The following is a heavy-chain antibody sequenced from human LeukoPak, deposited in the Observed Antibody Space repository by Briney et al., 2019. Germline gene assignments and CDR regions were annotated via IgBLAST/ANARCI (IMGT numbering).Heavy chain of an antibody. D-gene: IGHD3-10*01. Sequence: GGSLRLSCAASGFTFSGSAMHWVRQASGKGLEWVGRIRSKANSYATAYAASVKGRFTISRDDSKNTAYLQMNSLKTEDTAVYYCTRIVGMVRGEMFDYWGQGTLVTVSS. J-gene: IGHJ4*02. V-gene: IGHV3-73*01. CDR2: IRSKANSYAT. CDR3: TRIVGMVRGEMFDY. CDR1: GFTFSGSA.